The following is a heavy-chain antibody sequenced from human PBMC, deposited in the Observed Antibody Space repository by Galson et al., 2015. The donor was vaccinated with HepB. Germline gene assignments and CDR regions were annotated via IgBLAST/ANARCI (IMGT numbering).Heavy chain of an antibody. CDR3: ARIGWLRVDYDFWSGYPKDYYYYYMDV. CDR2: MNPNSGNT. D-gene: IGHD3-3*01. J-gene: IGHJ6*03. CDR1: GYTFTSYD. Sequence: SVKVSCKASGYTFTSYDINWVRQATGQGLEWMGWMNPNSGNTGYAQKFQGRVTMTRNTSISTAYMELSSLRSEDTAVYYCARIGWLRVDYDFWSGYPKDYYYYYMDVWGKGTTVTVSS. V-gene: IGHV1-8*01.